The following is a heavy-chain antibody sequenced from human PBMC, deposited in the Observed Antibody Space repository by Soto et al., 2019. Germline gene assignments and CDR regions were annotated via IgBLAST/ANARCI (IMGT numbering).Heavy chain of an antibody. CDR2: INHSGST. CDR1: GGSISSGGYY. CDR3: ERIPYDNIWGSYRYTVPDAFDS. D-gene: IGHD3-16*02. Sequence: SETLSLTCTVSGGSISSGGYYWSWIRQPPGKGLEWIGEINHSGSTNYNPSLKSRVTISVDTSKNQFSLKLSSVTAADTAVYYCERIPYDNIWGSYRYTVPDAFDSWGQGTRVTVSS. V-gene: IGHV4-39*07. J-gene: IGHJ3*02.